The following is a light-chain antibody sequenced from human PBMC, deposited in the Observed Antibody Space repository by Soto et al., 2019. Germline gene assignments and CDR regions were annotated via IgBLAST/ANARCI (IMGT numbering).Light chain of an antibody. J-gene: IGLJ3*02. Sequence: QSVLTQPPSVSGVPGQRVTISCTGSSSNIGADYDVHWYQQVPGTAPKLLIYGNSNRPSGVPDRFSGSKSGTSASLAITGLQVEDEADYYCQSYDSSLSGSVFGGGTKVTVL. CDR2: GNS. CDR1: SSNIGADYD. V-gene: IGLV1-40*01. CDR3: QSYDSSLSGSV.